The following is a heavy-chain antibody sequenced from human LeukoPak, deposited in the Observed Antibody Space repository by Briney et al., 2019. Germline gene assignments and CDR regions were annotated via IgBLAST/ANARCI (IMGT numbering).Heavy chain of an antibody. D-gene: IGHD5-24*01. V-gene: IGHV1-69*04. J-gene: IGHJ4*02. Sequence: ASVKVSCKASGGTFSSYAIGWVRQAPGQGLEWMGRIIPILGIANYAQKFQGRVTITADKSTSTAYMELSSLRSEDTAVYYCASHSRGSDGYNNNAQTQPSYFDYWGQGTLVTVSS. CDR3: ASHSRGSDGYNNNAQTQPSYFDY. CDR1: GGTFSSYA. CDR2: IIPILGIA.